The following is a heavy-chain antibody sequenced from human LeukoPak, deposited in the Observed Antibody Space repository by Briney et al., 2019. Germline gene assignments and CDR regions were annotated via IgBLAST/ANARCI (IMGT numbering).Heavy chain of an antibody. CDR3: AKFTRGYCSGGSCSNWFDP. Sequence: GRSLRLSCAASGFSFSSYGMHWVRQAPGKGLEWVANIKQDGSEKYYVDSVKGRFTISRDNAKDSLYLQMNSLRGEDTAVYYCAKFTRGYCSGGSCSNWFDPWGQGTLVTVSS. V-gene: IGHV3-7*01. CDR1: GFSFSSYG. J-gene: IGHJ5*02. D-gene: IGHD2-15*01. CDR2: IKQDGSEK.